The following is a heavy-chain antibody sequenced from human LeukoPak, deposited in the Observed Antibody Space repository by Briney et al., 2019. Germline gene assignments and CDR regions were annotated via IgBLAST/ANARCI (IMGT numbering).Heavy chain of an antibody. CDR3: ARVHDTTGYYHYFDS. Sequence: GGSLRLSCEASGFTFSTYPMHWVRQAPDKGLEWVAMISYHGSNEYYADSVKGRFTVSRDNSKNTLYLQMNNPRVEDTAIYYCARVHDTTGYYHYFDSWGQGTLVTVSS. V-gene: IGHV3-30*04. J-gene: IGHJ4*02. CDR2: ISYHGSNE. D-gene: IGHD3-9*01. CDR1: GFTFSTYP.